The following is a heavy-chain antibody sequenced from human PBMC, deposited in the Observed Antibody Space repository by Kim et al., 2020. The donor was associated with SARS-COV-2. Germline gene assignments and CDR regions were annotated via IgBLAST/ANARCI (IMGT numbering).Heavy chain of an antibody. D-gene: IGHD3-22*01. V-gene: IGHV3-53*04. Sequence: GGSLRLSCAASGFTVSSNYMSWVRQAPGKGLEWVSVIYSGGSTYYADSVKGRFTISRHNSKNTLYLQMNSLRAEDTAVYYCASSSSGYYYYFDYWGQGTLVTVSS. CDR3: ASSSSGYYYYFDY. J-gene: IGHJ4*02. CDR1: GFTVSSNY. CDR2: IYSGGST.